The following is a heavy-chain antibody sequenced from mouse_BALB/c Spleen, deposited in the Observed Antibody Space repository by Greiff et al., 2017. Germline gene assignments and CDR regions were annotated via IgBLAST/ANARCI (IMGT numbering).Heavy chain of an antibody. D-gene: IGHD1-1*01. V-gene: IGHV3-6*02. CDR3: AIITTVPFDY. CDR2: ISYDGSN. J-gene: IGHJ2*01. Sequence: EVQLQESGPGLVKPSQSLSLTCSVTGYSITSGYYWNWIRQFPGNKLEWMGYISYDGSNNYNPSLKNRISITRDTSKNQFFLKLNSVTTEDTATYYCAIITTVPFDYWGQGTTLTVSS. CDR1: GYSITSGYY.